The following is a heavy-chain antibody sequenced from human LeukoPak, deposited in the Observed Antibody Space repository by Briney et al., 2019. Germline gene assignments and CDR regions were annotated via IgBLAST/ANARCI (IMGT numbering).Heavy chain of an antibody. CDR2: FDPEDGET. J-gene: IGHJ4*02. Sequence: GASVKVSCKASGYTFTGYYIHWVRQAPGKGLEWMGGFDPEDGETIYAQKFQGRVTMTEDTSTDTAYMELSSLRSEDTAVYYRATDPNLDWKNYAFDYWGQGTLVTVSS. V-gene: IGHV1-24*01. CDR1: GYTFTGYY. CDR3: ATDPNLDWKNYAFDY. D-gene: IGHD3-9*01.